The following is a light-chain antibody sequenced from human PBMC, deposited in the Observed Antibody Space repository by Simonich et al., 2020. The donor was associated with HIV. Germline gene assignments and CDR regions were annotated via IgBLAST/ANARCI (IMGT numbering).Light chain of an antibody. Sequence: DIVMTQSPLSLPVTPGEPASISCRSSQSLLHFNGYNYLDWYLQKPGQSPQLLIYLGSSRASGVPDRFSGSGSGTDFTMKISRVEAEDVGVYYCMQALQTPYTFGQGTKLEI. CDR2: LGS. V-gene: IGKV2-28*01. J-gene: IGKJ2*01. CDR1: QSLLHFNGYNY. CDR3: MQALQTPYT.